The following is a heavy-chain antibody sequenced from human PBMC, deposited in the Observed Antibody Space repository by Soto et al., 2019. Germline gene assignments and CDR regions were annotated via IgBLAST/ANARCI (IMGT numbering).Heavy chain of an antibody. CDR1: GGSFSGYY. Sequence: TLSLTCAVYGGSFSGYYWSWIRQPPGKGLEWIGEINHSGSTNYNPSLKSRVTISVDASKNQFSLKLSSVTAADTAVYYCARGLREQLVRWFDPWGQGPLVTVSS. CDR2: INHSGST. D-gene: IGHD6-6*01. J-gene: IGHJ5*02. V-gene: IGHV4-34*01. CDR3: ARGLREQLVRWFDP.